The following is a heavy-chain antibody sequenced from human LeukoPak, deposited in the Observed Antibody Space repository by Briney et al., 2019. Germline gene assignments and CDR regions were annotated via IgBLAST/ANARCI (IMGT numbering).Heavy chain of an antibody. Sequence: SVTLSFKCTVCGVYNITSGHFRRGIRQPPGKGLECIASVYYTGVTSTNPFFRSRMSISVDTSKNQFSLNLTSVTAADAAVYYCARERSSSGGHNWFDPWGQGTLVTVSS. V-gene: IGHV4-39*07. CDR1: GVYNITSGHF. CDR3: ARERSSSGGHNWFDP. CDR2: VYYTGVT. J-gene: IGHJ5*02. D-gene: IGHD4-23*01.